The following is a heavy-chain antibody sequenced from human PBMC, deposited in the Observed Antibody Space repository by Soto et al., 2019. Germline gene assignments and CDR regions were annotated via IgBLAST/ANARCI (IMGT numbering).Heavy chain of an antibody. Sequence: GASVKVSCKASGYTFTSYAMHWVRQAPGQRLEWMGWINAGNGNTKYSQKFQGRVTITRDTSASTAYMELSSLRSEDTAVYYCARANAPVAIFGLNRFDPWGQGTLVTVSS. D-gene: IGHD3-10*01. CDR1: GYTFTSYA. V-gene: IGHV1-3*01. J-gene: IGHJ5*02. CDR2: INAGNGNT. CDR3: ARANAPVAIFGLNRFDP.